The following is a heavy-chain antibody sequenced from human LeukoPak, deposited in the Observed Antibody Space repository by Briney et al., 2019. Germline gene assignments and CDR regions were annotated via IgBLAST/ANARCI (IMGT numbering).Heavy chain of an antibody. J-gene: IGHJ4*02. CDR3: TIGYCSGGSCYVYYFDY. D-gene: IGHD2-15*01. V-gene: IGHV3-15*01. CDR1: GFTVSSNY. Sequence: GGSLRLSCAASGFTVSSNYMSWVRQAPGRGLEWVGRIKSKTDGGTTDYAAPVKGRFTISRDDSKNTLYLQMNSLKTEDTAVYYCTIGYCSGGSCYVYYFDYWGQGTLVTVSS. CDR2: IKSKTDGGTT.